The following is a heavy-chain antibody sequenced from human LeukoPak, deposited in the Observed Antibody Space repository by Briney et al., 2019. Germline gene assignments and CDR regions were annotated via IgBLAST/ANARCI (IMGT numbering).Heavy chain of an antibody. D-gene: IGHD3-10*02. J-gene: IGHJ6*04. CDR3: AELGITMIGGV. V-gene: IGHV3-21*01. Sequence: KPGGSLRLSCAASGFTFSAYSMNWVRQAPGKGLEWLSSITRSSYIYYADSVKGRFTISRDNAKSSLYLQMNSLRAEDTAVYYCAELGITMIGGVWGKGTTVTISS. CDR1: GFTFSAYS. CDR2: ITRSSYI.